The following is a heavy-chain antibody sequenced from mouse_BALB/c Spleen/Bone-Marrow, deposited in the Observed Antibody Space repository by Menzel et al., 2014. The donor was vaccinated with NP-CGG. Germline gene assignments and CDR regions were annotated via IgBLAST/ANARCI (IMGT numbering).Heavy chain of an antibody. CDR2: IFPGSDNT. Sequence: QVQLQQSGPELVEPGASVKMSCKASGYSFTSYYIHWVKQRPGQGLEWIGWIFPGSDNTKYNEKFKGKATLTADTSSSTAYMHLSSLTSEDSAVYFCARDWDEYYFDYWGQGTTLTVSS. D-gene: IGHD4-1*01. CDR1: GYSFTSYY. J-gene: IGHJ2*01. CDR3: ARDWDEYYFDY. V-gene: IGHV1-66*01.